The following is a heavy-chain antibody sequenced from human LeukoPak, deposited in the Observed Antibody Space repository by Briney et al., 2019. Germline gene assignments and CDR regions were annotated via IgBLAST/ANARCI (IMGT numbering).Heavy chain of an antibody. CDR2: ISSGSSYI. V-gene: IGHV3-21*01. CDR1: GLTFSSYS. Sequence: PGGSLRLSCAASGLTFSSYSMNWVRQAPGKGLEWVSSISSGSSYIYYADSVKGRFTISRDNAKNSLYLQMNSLRAEDTAVYYCARDMVVNAIRTWYFDLWGRGTLVTVSS. D-gene: IGHD2-21*01. J-gene: IGHJ2*01. CDR3: ARDMVVNAIRTWYFDL.